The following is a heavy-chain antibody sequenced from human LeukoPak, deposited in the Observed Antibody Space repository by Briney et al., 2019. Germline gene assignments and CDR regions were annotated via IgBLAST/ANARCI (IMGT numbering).Heavy chain of an antibody. CDR3: ARHQLPDYYYYGMDV. CDR1: GGSISSYY. V-gene: IGHV4-59*08. J-gene: IGHJ6*02. Sequence: SETLSLTCTVSGGSISSYYWSWLRQPPGKGLEWLGYIYYSGTTNYNPSLKSRVTISVDTSKNQFSLKLSSVTAADTAVYYCARHQLPDYYYYGMDVWGQGTTVTVSS. CDR2: IYYSGTT. D-gene: IGHD3-10*01.